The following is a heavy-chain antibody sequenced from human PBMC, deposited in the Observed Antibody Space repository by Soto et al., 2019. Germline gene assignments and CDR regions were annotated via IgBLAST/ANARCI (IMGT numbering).Heavy chain of an antibody. J-gene: IGHJ6*02. CDR2: ITGSSSYI. Sequence: VGSLRLSCAASGFIFSSHNMNWVRQAPGKGLEWVSSITGSSSYIFYADSVKGRFTISRDNAKNTVYLQVNSLRAEDTGVYYCARLVASETGYGMDVWGQGTTVTVSS. CDR3: ARLVASETGYGMDV. CDR1: GFIFSSHN. V-gene: IGHV3-21*06. D-gene: IGHD3-9*01.